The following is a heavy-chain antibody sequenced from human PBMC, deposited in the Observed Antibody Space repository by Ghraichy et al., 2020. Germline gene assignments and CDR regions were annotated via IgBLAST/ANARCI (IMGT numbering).Heavy chain of an antibody. CDR3: ARDRSCSRISCHMGDDYYYAMDV. CDR2: INPNSGDT. V-gene: IGHV1-2*06. J-gene: IGHJ6*02. D-gene: IGHD1-26*01. Sequence: ASVKVSCKASGYAFTSYYIHWVRQAPGQGLEWMGRINPNSGDTEYSQNFQGRVTMTRDTSISTAYMDLRRLKSDDTAVYYCARDRSCSRISCHMGDDYYYAMDVWGQGTAVTVSS. CDR1: GYAFTSYY.